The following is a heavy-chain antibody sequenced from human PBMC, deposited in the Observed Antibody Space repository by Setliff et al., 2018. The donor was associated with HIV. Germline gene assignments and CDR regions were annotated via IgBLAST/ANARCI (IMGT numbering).Heavy chain of an antibody. Sequence: GASVKVSCKASGYAFTGNYIHWVRQAPGQGLEWMALIYPSNGDTTYAQSFQGRVTMTLDTSTSTVYMELSSLRAEDTAVYYCTKRTMPTGGFQHWGQGTLVTVSS. J-gene: IGHJ1*01. CDR1: GYAFTGNY. CDR2: IYPSNGDT. D-gene: IGHD1-1*01. CDR3: TKRTMPTGGFQH. V-gene: IGHV1-46*01.